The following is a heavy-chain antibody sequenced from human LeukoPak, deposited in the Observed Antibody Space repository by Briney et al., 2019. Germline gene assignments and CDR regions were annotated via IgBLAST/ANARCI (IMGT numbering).Heavy chain of an antibody. Sequence: SETLSLTCSVSGGSISSYYWSWIRQPTGKGLEGIGYIYYSGSTNYNPSLKSRVTISVDTSKTQFSLKLSSVTAADTAVYYCAREGRIGRDAFDIWGQGTMVTVSS. J-gene: IGHJ3*02. CDR3: AREGRIGRDAFDI. CDR2: IYYSGST. CDR1: GGSISSYY. V-gene: IGHV4-59*01. D-gene: IGHD2-15*01.